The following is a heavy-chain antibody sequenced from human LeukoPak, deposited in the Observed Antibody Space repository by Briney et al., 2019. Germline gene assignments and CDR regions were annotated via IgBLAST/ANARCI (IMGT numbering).Heavy chain of an antibody. D-gene: IGHD3-22*01. J-gene: IGHJ3*02. Sequence: SETLSLTCTVSGGSISSSSYYWGWIRQPPGKGLEWIGSIYYSGSTYYNPSLKSRVTISVDTSKNQFSLKLSSVTAADTAVYYCARESYDSSGYLPFDIWGQGTMVTVSS. CDR3: ARESYDSSGYLPFDI. CDR2: IYYSGST. V-gene: IGHV4-39*07. CDR1: GGSISSSSYY.